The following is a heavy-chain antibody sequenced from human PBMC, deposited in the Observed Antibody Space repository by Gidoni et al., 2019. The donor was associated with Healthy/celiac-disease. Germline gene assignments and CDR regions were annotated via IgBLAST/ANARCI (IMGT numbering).Heavy chain of an antibody. V-gene: IGHV5-10-1*03. D-gene: IGHD5-18*01. J-gene: IGHJ4*02. Sequence: EVQLVPSGAEVKKPGESLRISCKGSSYSFTSYCISWVRQMPGKGLGWMGRIDPSDSYTNYSPSFQGHVTISADKSISTAYLQWSSLKASDTAMYYCARHRGYSYGYDFDYWGQGTLVTVSS. CDR3: ARHRGYSYGYDFDY. CDR2: IDPSDSYT. CDR1: SYSFTSYC.